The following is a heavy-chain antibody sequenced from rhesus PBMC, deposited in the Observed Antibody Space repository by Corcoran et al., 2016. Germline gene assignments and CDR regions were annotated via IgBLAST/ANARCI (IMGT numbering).Heavy chain of an antibody. J-gene: IGHJ4*01. CDR2: IYGSGGCT. V-gene: IGHV4-106*01. CDR3: ARKTVTKGFDY. CDR1: GGSISDDYY. Sequence: QVQLQESGPGLVKPSETLSLTCAVSGGSISDDYYWSWIRQPPGKGLEWIGYIYGSGGCTNDNPSLKNRVTISIDTSKNQFSLKLSSVTAADTAVYYCARKTVTKGFDYWGQGVLVTVSS. D-gene: IGHD4-23*01.